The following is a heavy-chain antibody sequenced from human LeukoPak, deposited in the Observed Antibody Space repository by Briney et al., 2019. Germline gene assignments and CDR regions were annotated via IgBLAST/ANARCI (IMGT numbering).Heavy chain of an antibody. CDR2: IYYSGST. J-gene: IGHJ4*02. D-gene: IGHD1-26*01. V-gene: IGHV4-59*08. CDR3: SRHDSSGSYGY. CDR1: GGSISSYY. Sequence: SETLSLTCTVSGGSISSYYWSWIRQPPGKGLEWIGYIYYSGSTDYNPSLKSRVTISVDTSKNQFSLKLSSVTAADTAVYYCSRHDSSGSYGYWGQGTLVTVSS.